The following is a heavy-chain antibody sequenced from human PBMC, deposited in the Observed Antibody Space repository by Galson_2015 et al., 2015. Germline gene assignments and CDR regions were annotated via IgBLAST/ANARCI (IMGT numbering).Heavy chain of an antibody. D-gene: IGHD4-17*01. J-gene: IGHJ4*02. CDR3: ARAPLRDYGDYLDY. V-gene: IGHV3-53*01. CDR1: GFTVATHY. CDR2: IYSDGSS. Sequence: SLRLSCAASGFTVATHYMSWVRQAPGKGLEWVSVIYSDGSSFYGDSVTGRFAIFRDSSKNALYLQMNSLRAEDTAVYYCARAPLRDYGDYLDYWGQGALVTVSS.